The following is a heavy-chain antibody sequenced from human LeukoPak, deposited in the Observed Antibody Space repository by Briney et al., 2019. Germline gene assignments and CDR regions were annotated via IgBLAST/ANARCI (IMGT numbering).Heavy chain of an antibody. V-gene: IGHV3-9*01. J-gene: IGHJ4*02. CDR3: AYAAGGWYYPVDY. D-gene: IGHD6-19*01. CDR1: GFTFDGYV. CDR2: INGKSRNR. Sequence: GGSLRLSCAACGFTFDGYVMLWLRKAPGRVREWVSGINGKSRNRGHAATAKAPFSISSANAKTTLYVQTNRLRAADTASYYCAYAAGGWYYPVDYWGQGTLVTVSS.